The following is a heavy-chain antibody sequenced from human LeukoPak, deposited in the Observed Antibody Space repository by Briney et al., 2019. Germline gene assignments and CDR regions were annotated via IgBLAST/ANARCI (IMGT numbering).Heavy chain of an antibody. V-gene: IGHV3-74*01. CDR3: ARVPETTQLFDY. Sequence: GGSLKLSCAASGFTFSHSYMHWVRQAPGKGLVWVSRIDNDGGTSYADSVRGRFTITRDNAKNTLYLQMNSLRAEDTALYYCARVPETTQLFDYWGQGTLVTVSS. J-gene: IGHJ4*02. CDR1: GFTFSHSY. CDR2: IDNDGGT. D-gene: IGHD1-14*01.